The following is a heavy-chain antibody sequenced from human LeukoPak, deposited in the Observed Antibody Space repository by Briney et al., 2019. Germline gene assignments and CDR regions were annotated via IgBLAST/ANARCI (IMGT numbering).Heavy chain of an antibody. Sequence: SETLSLTCTISGASIGTGGFYWTWIRQPPGEGLEWIGYIYYTGSVDYNASLKSRLTISLDTSKNQFSLKLNPVTAADTAVYYCARDHSYYFGSQTSTLDVWGQGTAVTVSS. D-gene: IGHD3-10*01. CDR1: GASIGTGGFY. V-gene: IGHV4-31*03. J-gene: IGHJ6*02. CDR2: IYYTGSV. CDR3: ARDHSYYFGSQTSTLDV.